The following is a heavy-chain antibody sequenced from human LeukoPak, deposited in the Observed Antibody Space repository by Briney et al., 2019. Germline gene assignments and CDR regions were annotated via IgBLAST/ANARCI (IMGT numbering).Heavy chain of an antibody. CDR1: GASMSSYY. J-gene: IGHJ5*02. CDR3: ARVKDTARFDP. CDR2: IYISGNT. Sequence: SETLSLTCTVSGASMSSYYWTWIRQPAGKGLEWIGHIYISGNTNYNPSLKSRVTMSTDTSKNQFSLKLSSVTAADTAVYYCARVKDTARFDPWGQGTLVTVSS. D-gene: IGHD5-18*01. V-gene: IGHV4-4*07.